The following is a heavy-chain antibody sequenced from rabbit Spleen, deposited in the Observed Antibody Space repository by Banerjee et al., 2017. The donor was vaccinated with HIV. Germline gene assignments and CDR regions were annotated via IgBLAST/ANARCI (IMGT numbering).Heavy chain of an antibody. J-gene: IGHJ6*01. Sequence: QEQLVESGGGLVKPEGSLTLTCTASGVSFSISSYMCWVRQAPGKGLEWIACIDSGSSGFTYFASWAKGRFTISKTSSTTVTLQVTSLTAADTATYFCARDTSSSFSSYGMDLWGQGTLVTVS. D-gene: IGHD1-1*01. CDR3: ARDTSSSFSSYGMDL. CDR1: GVSFSISSY. CDR2: IDSGSSGFT. V-gene: IGHV1S45*01.